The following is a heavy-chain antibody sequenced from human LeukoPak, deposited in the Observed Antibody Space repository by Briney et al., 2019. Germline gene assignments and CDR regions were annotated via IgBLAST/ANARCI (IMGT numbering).Heavy chain of an antibody. D-gene: IGHD5-12*01. Sequence: PGGSLRLSCAASGFTFSSYKMNWVRQSPGKGLEWVSSISSGSNYIYYADSVKGRFTTSRDNAKKSVTLQMNSLRAEDTAVYYCARDRVWYNSGYDPFDYWGQGALVTVSS. CDR2: ISSGSNYI. V-gene: IGHV3-21*01. CDR1: GFTFSSYK. J-gene: IGHJ4*02. CDR3: ARDRVWYNSGYDPFDY.